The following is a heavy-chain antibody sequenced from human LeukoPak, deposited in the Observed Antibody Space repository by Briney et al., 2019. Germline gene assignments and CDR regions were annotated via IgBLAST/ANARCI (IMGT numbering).Heavy chain of an antibody. J-gene: IGHJ4*02. V-gene: IGHV3-20*04. CDR2: INWNGGST. D-gene: IGHD2-21*02. CDR1: GFTFDDYS. Sequence: PGGSLRLSCAASGFTFDDYSMSWVRHAPGKGLEWVSRINWNGGSTGYADSVKGRFTISRDNAKNSLYLQMNSLRAEDTALYYCARVLPSYCGGDCYSGSKDYWGQGTLVTVSS. CDR3: ARVLPSYCGGDCYSGSKDY.